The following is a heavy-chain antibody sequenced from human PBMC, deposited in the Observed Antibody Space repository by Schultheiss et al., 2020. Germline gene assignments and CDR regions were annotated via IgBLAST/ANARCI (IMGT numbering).Heavy chain of an antibody. J-gene: IGHJ4*02. CDR3: TTEYCSSTSCYFDY. CDR1: GFTFSYYY. CDR2: IRNKANGGTT. V-gene: IGHV3-22*01. Sequence: GGSLRLSCAASGFTFSYYYMSGVRQAPGKGLEWVGFIRNKANGGTTEYAASVKGRFTISRDDSKSIAYLQMNSLKTEDTAVYYCTTEYCSSTSCYFDYWGQGTLVTVSS. D-gene: IGHD2-2*01.